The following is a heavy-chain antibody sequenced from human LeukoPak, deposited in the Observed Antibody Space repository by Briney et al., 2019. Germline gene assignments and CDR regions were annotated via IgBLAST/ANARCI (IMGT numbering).Heavy chain of an antibody. J-gene: IGHJ4*02. D-gene: IGHD3-22*01. V-gene: IGHV4-39*07. CDR3: ASTYNYDSSGYSYFDY. Sequence: SETLSLTCTVSGGSISSGSYYWSWIRQPAGKGLEWIGTIYYSGSTYYNPSLKSQVTISVDTSKNQFSLKLSSVTAADTAVYYCASTYNYDSSGYSYFDYWGQGTLVTVSS. CDR1: GGSISSGSYY. CDR2: IYYSGST.